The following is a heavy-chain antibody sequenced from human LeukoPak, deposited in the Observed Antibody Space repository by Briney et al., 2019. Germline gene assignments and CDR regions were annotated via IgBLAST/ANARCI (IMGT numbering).Heavy chain of an antibody. J-gene: IGHJ4*02. D-gene: IGHD6-19*01. Sequence: ASVKVSCKASGYTFTSYGISWVRQAPGQGLEWMGWISAYIGNTNYAQKLQGRVTMTTDTSTSTAYMELRSLRSDDTAVYYCARHSSGWYFEEYYFDYWGQGTLVTVSS. CDR1: GYTFTSYG. CDR3: ARHSSGWYFEEYYFDY. CDR2: ISAYIGNT. V-gene: IGHV1-18*01.